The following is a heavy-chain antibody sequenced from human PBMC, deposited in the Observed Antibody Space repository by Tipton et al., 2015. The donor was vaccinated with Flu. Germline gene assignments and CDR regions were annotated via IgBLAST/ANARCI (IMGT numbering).Heavy chain of an antibody. J-gene: IGHJ4*02. CDR2: IYYSGST. D-gene: IGHD1-26*01. CDR3: ARALYSGSYYYD. V-gene: IGHV4-39*07. Sequence: TLSLTCTVSGGSISSSSYYWGWIRQPPGKGLEWIGSIYYSGSTHYNPSLKSRVTISVDTSKNQFSLKLSSVTAADTAVYYCARALYSGSYYYDWGQGTLVTVSS. CDR1: GGSISSSSYY.